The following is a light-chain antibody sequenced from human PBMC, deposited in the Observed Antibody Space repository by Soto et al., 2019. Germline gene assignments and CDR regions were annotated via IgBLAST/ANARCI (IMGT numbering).Light chain of an antibody. CDR2: GAS. Sequence: DIQMTQSPSSLSASVGDRVIITCRASESISTYLNWYKQTPGNAPKLLIYGASTLQGGVPSRFSGSGSGTDFTLTISCLQSEDFATYYCEQYYSYPQTFGQGTKVDNK. CDR1: ESISTY. CDR3: EQYYSYPQT. J-gene: IGKJ1*01. V-gene: IGKV1-39*01.